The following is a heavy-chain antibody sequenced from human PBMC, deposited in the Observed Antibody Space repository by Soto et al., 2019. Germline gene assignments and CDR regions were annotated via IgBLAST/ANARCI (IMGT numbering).Heavy chain of an antibody. V-gene: IGHV3-33*01. D-gene: IGHD1-26*01. J-gene: IGHJ4*02. CDR1: GFTFSSYG. CDR3: ARGFPDSGRSPRVAVDY. Sequence: QVQLVESGGGVVQPGRSLRLSCAASGFTFSSYGMHWVRQAPGKGLEWVAVIWYDGSNKYYADSVKGRFTISRDNSKNPLYLQMNSLRAEDTAVYYCARGFPDSGRSPRVAVDYWGQGTLVTVSS. CDR2: IWYDGSNK.